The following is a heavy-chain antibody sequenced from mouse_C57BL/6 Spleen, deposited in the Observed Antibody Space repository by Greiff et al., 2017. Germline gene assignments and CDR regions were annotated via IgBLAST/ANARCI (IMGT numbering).Heavy chain of an antibody. CDR3: ARGQGAMDY. CDR1: GYSFTGYY. V-gene: IGHV1-42*01. D-gene: IGHD3-3*01. Sequence: EVQLQQSGPELVKPGASVKISCKASGYSFTGYYMNWVKQSPDKSLEWIGEINPSTGGTTYNQKFKAKATLTVDKSSSTAYMQLKSLTSEDSAVYYCARGQGAMDYWGQGTSVTVSS. CDR2: INPSTGGT. J-gene: IGHJ4*01.